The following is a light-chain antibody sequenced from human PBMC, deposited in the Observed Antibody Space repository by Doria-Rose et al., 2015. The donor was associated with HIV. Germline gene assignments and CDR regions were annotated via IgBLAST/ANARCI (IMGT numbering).Light chain of an antibody. CDR2: DGS. CDR3: HQYGTSWT. Sequence: TQSPGTLSLSPGERATLSCRASQSFSSTYLAWYQQKPGRAPSLLIYDGSTGATGIPGRFSASGSGTDFTLAINRLEPEDFALYYCHQYGTSWTFGQGTKVEI. CDR1: QSFSSTY. V-gene: IGKV3-20*01. J-gene: IGKJ1*01.